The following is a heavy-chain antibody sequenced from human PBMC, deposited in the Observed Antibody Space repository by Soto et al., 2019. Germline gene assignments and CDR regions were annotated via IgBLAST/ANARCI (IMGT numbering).Heavy chain of an antibody. CDR1: GGSFSDYY. V-gene: IGHV4-34*01. CDR3: ARAETTMALYYFDY. Sequence: QVQLQQWGAGLLKPSETLSLTCAVYGGSFSDYYWSWIRQPPGKGLEWIGEINHSGSTNYNPSLKSRVTIPVDTSKNQFSLNLSSVTAADTAVYYCARAETTMALYYFDYWGQGTLVTVSS. CDR2: INHSGST. D-gene: IGHD5-18*01. J-gene: IGHJ4*02.